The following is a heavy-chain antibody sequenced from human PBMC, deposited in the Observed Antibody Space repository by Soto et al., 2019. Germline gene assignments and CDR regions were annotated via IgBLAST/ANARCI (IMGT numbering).Heavy chain of an antibody. J-gene: IGHJ5*02. CDR3: ARTVVTYNWFDP. CDR2: IYYSGST. D-gene: IGHD2-15*01. V-gene: IGHV4-31*03. CDR1: GGSISSGGYN. Sequence: QVQLQESGPGLVKPSQTLSLTCTVSGGSISSGGYNWSWIRQHPGKGLEWIGYIYYSGSTYYNPSLKSRVTISVDTSKNQFSLKLSSVTAADTAVYYCARTVVTYNWFDPWGQGTLVTVSS.